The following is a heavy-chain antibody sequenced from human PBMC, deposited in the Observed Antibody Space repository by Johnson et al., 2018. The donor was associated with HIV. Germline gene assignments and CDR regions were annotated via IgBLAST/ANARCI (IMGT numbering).Heavy chain of an antibody. D-gene: IGHD6-19*01. J-gene: IGHJ3*02. CDR3: ARDRLYSSGWYGTDAFDI. CDR1: GFSFDDYA. V-gene: IGHV3-9*01. Sequence: VQLVESGGGLVQPGRSLRLSCAASGFSFDDYAMHWVRQAPGKGLEWVSGISWNSGNIAYADSVKGRFTISRDNSKNTLYLQMNSLRAEDTAVYYCARDRLYSSGWYGTDAFDIWGQGTMVTVSS. CDR2: ISWNSGNI.